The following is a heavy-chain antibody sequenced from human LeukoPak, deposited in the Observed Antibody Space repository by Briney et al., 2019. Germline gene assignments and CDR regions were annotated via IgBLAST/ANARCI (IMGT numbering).Heavy chain of an antibody. Sequence: GGSLRLSCAASGFTFSRYGMHWVRQAPGKGLEWVAVISYDGSNKYYADSVKGRFTISRDNSKNTPYLQMNSLRAEDTAVYYCARDLNDYGDYSSLWGQGTLVTVSS. D-gene: IGHD4-17*01. CDR3: ARDLNDYGDYSSL. CDR2: ISYDGSNK. V-gene: IGHV3-30*19. J-gene: IGHJ4*02. CDR1: GFTFSRYG.